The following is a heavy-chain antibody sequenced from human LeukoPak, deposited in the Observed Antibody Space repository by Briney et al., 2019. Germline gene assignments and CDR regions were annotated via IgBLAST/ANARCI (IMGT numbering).Heavy chain of an antibody. CDR1: GFTFSSYA. Sequence: GGSLRLSCAASGFTFSSYAMSWVRQAPGKGLEWVSAISGSGGSTYYADSVKGRFTISRDNSKNTLYLQMNSLRAEDTAVYYCAKLGTAAALNLYYFDYWGQGTLVTVSS. V-gene: IGHV3-23*01. D-gene: IGHD6-13*01. J-gene: IGHJ4*02. CDR3: AKLGTAAALNLYYFDY. CDR2: ISGSGGST.